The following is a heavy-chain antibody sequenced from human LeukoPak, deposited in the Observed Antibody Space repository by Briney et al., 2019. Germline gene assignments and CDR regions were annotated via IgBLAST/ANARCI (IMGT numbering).Heavy chain of an antibody. CDR3: ANRGFWSGYFYYFDY. D-gene: IGHD3-3*01. CDR1: GFTFSSYA. V-gene: IGHV3-23*01. J-gene: IGHJ4*02. Sequence: GGSLRLSCAASGFTFSSYAMSWVRQAPGKGLEWVSAISGSGGSTYYADSVKGRFTISRDNSKNTLYLQMISLRAEDTAVYYCANRGFWSGYFYYFDYWGQGTLVTVSS. CDR2: ISGSGGST.